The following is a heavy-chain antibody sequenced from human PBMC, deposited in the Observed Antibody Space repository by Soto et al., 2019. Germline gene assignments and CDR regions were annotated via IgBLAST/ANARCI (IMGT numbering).Heavy chain of an antibody. D-gene: IGHD6-13*01. V-gene: IGHV1-69*13. J-gene: IGHJ5*02. CDR1: GGPFSSYA. Sequence: SVKVSCKASGGPFSSYAISWLRQAPGQGLEWMGGITPIFGTANYAQKFQGRVTITADESTSTAYMELSSLRSEDTAVYYCARSFIAATHGRFDPWGQGTLVTVSS. CDR3: ARSFIAATHGRFDP. CDR2: ITPIFGTA.